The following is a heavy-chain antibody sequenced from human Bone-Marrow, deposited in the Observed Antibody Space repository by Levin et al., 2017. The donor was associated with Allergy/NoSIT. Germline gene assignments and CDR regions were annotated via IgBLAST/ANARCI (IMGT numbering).Heavy chain of an antibody. D-gene: IGHD3-10*01. J-gene: IGHJ4*02. CDR2: ISGTGVST. CDR3: AKGSGVAGSGGWIYDY. Sequence: GESLKISCAASGFTFSTYAMNYVRQAPGKGLEWVSVISGTGVSTYYADSVKGRFTMSRDNSKNTVYLEMNSLRADDTAVYYCAKGSGVAGSGGWIYDYWGQGTLVTVSS. CDR1: GFTFSTYA. V-gene: IGHV3-23*01.